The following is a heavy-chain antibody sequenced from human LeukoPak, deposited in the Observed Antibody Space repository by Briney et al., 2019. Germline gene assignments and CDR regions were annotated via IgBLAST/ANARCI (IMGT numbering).Heavy chain of an antibody. CDR1: GGTFSSYA. Sequence: ASVKVSCKASGGTFSSYAISWVRQAPGQGLEWMGGIIPIFGTANYAQKFQGRVTITADESTSTAYTELSSLRSEDTAVYYCARGRISSSWSTYYYYYGMDVWGQGTTVTVSS. D-gene: IGHD6-13*01. V-gene: IGHV1-69*13. CDR2: IIPIFGTA. J-gene: IGHJ6*02. CDR3: ARGRISSSWSTYYYYYGMDV.